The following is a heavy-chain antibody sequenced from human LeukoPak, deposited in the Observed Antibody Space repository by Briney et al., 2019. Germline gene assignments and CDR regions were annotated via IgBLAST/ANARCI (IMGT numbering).Heavy chain of an antibody. Sequence: GESLKISCKGSGYSFTSYWIGWVRQMPGKGLEWMGIIYPGDSDTRYSPSFQGQVTISADKSISTAYLQWSSLKASDTATYYCASYGDDYGDYDPFDIWGQGTMVTVSS. V-gene: IGHV5-51*01. D-gene: IGHD4-17*01. J-gene: IGHJ3*02. CDR3: ASYGDDYGDYDPFDI. CDR1: GYSFTSYW. CDR2: IYPGDSDT.